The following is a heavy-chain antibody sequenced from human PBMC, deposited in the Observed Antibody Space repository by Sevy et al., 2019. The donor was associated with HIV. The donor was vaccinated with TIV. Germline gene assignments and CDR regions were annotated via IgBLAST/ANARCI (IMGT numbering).Heavy chain of an antibody. CDR3: ASHPPYGSSVCDYYYYGMDV. CDR1: GGSISSSSYY. CDR2: IYYSGST. D-gene: IGHD6-6*01. J-gene: IGHJ6*02. Sequence: SETLSLTCTVSGGSISSSSYYWGWIRQPPGKGLEWIGSIYYSGSTYYNPSLKSRVTISVDTSKNQFSLKLSSVTAADTAVYYCASHPPYGSSVCDYYYYGMDVWGQGTTVTVSS. V-gene: IGHV4-39*01.